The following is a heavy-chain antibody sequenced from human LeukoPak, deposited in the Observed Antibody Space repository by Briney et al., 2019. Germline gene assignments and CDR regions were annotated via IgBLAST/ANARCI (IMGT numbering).Heavy chain of an antibody. Sequence: ASVKVSCKASGYTFTGYYMHWVRQAPGQGLEWMGWNNPNSGGTNYAQKFQGRVTMTRDTSISTAYMELSRLRSDDTAVYYCARDLVRGVIPSDYWGQGTLVTVSS. CDR3: ARDLVRGVIPSDY. CDR2: NNPNSGGT. D-gene: IGHD3-10*01. CDR1: GYTFTGYY. V-gene: IGHV1-2*02. J-gene: IGHJ4*02.